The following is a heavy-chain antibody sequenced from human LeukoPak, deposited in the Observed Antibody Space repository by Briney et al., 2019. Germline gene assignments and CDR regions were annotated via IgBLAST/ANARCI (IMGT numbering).Heavy chain of an antibody. CDR1: GYTFTSSD. CDR3: AGPSSTLSDAFDI. J-gene: IGHJ3*02. V-gene: IGHV1-8*01. Sequence: ASVKVSCKASGYTFTSSDINWVRQATGQGLEWMGWMNPDSGNTASAQKFQGRVTMTRNTSISTAYMELSSLRSEDTAVYYCAGPSSTLSDAFDIWGQGTMVTVSS. CDR2: MNPDSGNT.